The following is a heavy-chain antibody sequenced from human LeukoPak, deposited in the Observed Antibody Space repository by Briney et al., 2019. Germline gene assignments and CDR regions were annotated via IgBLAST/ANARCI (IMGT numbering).Heavy chain of an antibody. CDR1: GFTFSSYW. V-gene: IGHV3-7*03. Sequence: GGSLRLSCAASGFTFSSYWMSWVRQAPGKGLEWVANIKQDGSEKYYVDSVKGRFTISRDDSRNTLYLQTNSLKTEDTAVYYCTTDFLGSGYYPHFDYWGQGTLVTVSS. D-gene: IGHD3-22*01. J-gene: IGHJ4*02. CDR3: TTDFLGSGYYPHFDY. CDR2: IKQDGSEK.